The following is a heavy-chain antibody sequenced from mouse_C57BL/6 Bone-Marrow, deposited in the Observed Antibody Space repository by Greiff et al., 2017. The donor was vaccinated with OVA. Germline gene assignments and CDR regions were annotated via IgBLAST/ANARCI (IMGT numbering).Heavy chain of an antibody. V-gene: IGHV1-50*01. CDR2: IDPSDSYP. D-gene: IGHD1-1*01. Sequence: QVQLQQPGAELVKPGASVKLSCKASGYTFTSYWMQWVKQRPGQGLEWIGEIDPSDSYPNYNQKFKGKATLTVDTYTSTAYMQLSSLTAEDSAVYYCARESYYGSSYGYFDVWGTGTTVTVSS. CDR1: GYTFTSYW. CDR3: ARESYYGSSYGYFDV. J-gene: IGHJ1*03.